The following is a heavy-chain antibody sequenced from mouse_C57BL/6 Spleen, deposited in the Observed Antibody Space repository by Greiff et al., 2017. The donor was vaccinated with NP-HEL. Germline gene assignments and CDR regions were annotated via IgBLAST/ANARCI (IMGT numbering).Heavy chain of an antibody. J-gene: IGHJ2*01. V-gene: IGHV1-66*01. CDR3: AYGNLDY. Sequence: VKLQESGPELVKPGASVKISCKASGYSFTSYYIHWVKQRPGQGLEWIGWIYPGSGNTKYNEKFKGKATLTADTSSSTAYMQLSSLTSEDSAVYYCAYGNLDYWGQGTTLTVSS. CDR1: GYSFTSYY. CDR2: IYPGSGNT. D-gene: IGHD2-1*01.